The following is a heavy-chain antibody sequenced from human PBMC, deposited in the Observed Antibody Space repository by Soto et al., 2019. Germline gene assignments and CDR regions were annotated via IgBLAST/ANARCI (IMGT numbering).Heavy chain of an antibody. CDR2: INHSGST. CDR3: ARGQRLGAVDI. Sequence: PSETLSPTSAVYGGSFSGYYWSWIRQPPGKGLEWIGEINHSGSTNYNPSLKSRVTISVDTSKNQFSLKLSSVTAADTAVYYCARGQRLGAVDIWGQGTMVTV. J-gene: IGHJ3*02. D-gene: IGHD6-19*01. CDR1: GGSFSGYY. V-gene: IGHV4-34*01.